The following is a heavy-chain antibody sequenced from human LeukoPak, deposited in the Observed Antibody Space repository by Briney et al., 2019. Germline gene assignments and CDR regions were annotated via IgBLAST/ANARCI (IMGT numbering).Heavy chain of an antibody. D-gene: IGHD6-19*01. CDR1: GFTFDGYG. Sequence: GGSLRLSCAASGFTFDGYGMSWVRQAPGKGLEWVSGISWNSGSIGYADSVKGRFTISRDNAKNSLYLQMNSLRAEDTALYYCAKDQGFFIAVIDYWGQGTLVTVSS. CDR2: ISWNSGSI. V-gene: IGHV3-9*01. J-gene: IGHJ4*02. CDR3: AKDQGFFIAVIDY.